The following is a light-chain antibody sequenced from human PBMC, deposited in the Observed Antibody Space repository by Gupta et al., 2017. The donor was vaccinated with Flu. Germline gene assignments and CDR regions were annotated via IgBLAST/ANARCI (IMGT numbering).Light chain of an antibody. Sequence: SVTISCTGTSSDVGVYNYVSWYQQHPGKAPKLMISDVSNRPSGVPDRFSGSKSGNMASLTISGLQAEDEADYYCCSYAGSYTYVFGSGTEVTVL. V-gene: IGLV2-11*01. CDR3: CSYAGSYTYV. CDR2: DVS. J-gene: IGLJ1*01. CDR1: SSDVGVYNY.